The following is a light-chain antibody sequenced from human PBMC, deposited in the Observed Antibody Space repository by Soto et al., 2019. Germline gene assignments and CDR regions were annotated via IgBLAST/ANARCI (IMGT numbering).Light chain of an antibody. CDR2: DAS. V-gene: IGKV1-5*01. Sequence: DIQLTQSPSTLSASVGDRVTITCRASQSISTWLAWYQQQPGKAPKLLVYDASRLESGVPTRFSGSGSGTEFTLTISSLQPDDFATYYCQQYDKYWTFGPGTKVDIK. CDR3: QQYDKYWT. CDR1: QSISTW. J-gene: IGKJ1*01.